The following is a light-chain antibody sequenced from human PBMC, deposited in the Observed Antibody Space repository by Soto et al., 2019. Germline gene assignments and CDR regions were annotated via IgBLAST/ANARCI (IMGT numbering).Light chain of an antibody. CDR1: SSDVGGYNY. Sequence: QSALTQPPSASGSPGQSVTISCTGTSSDVGGYNYVSCYQQHPGKAPKLMIYEIIKRPSGVTDRFSGSKSGNTASLAVSGLQDEDAAAYYCSSYAGSNHPHVVFGGGTKLTVL. V-gene: IGLV2-8*01. CDR3: SSYAGSNHPHVV. CDR2: EII. J-gene: IGLJ2*01.